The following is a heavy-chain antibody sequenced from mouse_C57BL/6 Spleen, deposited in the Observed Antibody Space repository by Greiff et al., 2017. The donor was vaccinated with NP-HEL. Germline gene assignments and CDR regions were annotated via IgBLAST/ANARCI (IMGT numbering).Heavy chain of an antibody. CDR2: IDPENGDT. CDR1: GFNIKDDY. J-gene: IGHJ3*01. D-gene: IGHD3-2*02. CDR3: TTEQAFAY. V-gene: IGHV14-4*01. Sequence: VQLQQSGAELVRPGASVKLSCTASGFNIKDDYMHWVKQRPEQGLEWIGWIDPENGDTEYASKFQGKATITADTSSNTAYLQLSSLTSEDTAVYYGTTEQAFAYWGQGTLVTVSA.